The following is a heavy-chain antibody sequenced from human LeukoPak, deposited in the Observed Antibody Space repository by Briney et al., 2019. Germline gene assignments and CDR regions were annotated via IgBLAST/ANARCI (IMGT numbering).Heavy chain of an antibody. CDR2: IIPIFGTA. CDR1: GGTFSSYA. V-gene: IGHV1-69*05. Sequence: ASVKVSCKASGGTFSSYAISWVRQAPGQGLEWMGGIIPIFGTANYAQKFQGRVTITTDESTSTAYMELSSLRSEDTAVYYCARTSSLIAVAGNFDYWGQGTLVTVSS. D-gene: IGHD6-19*01. CDR3: ARTSSLIAVAGNFDY. J-gene: IGHJ4*02.